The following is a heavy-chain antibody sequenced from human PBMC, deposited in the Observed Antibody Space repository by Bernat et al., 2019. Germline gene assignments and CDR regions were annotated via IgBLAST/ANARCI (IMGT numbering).Heavy chain of an antibody. CDR2: IYPGDSDT. CDR3: AAGGLYSSGWYGWFDP. Sequence: EVQLVQSGAEVKKPGESLKISCKGSGYSFTSYWIGWVRQIPGKGLAWMGIIYPGDSDTRYSPSFPGPVTISADKSTSTAYLQWSSLKASDTAMYYCAAGGLYSSGWYGWFDPWGQGTLVTVSS. J-gene: IGHJ5*02. CDR1: GYSFTSYW. D-gene: IGHD6-19*01. V-gene: IGHV5-51*01.